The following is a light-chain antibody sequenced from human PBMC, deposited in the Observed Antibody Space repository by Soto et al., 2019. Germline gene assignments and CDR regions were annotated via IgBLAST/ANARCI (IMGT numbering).Light chain of an antibody. CDR1: QDIRNY. Sequence: IQVAQCPAQLTASVGARVTITCRASQDIRNYLAWYQQKPGKVPKLLIYAASTLQTGVPSRFSGSGSETDFTLTINSLQPEDIATYYCQQYDSAPVTFGPGTRVEIK. CDR3: QQYDSAPVT. V-gene: IGKV1-27*01. J-gene: IGKJ5*01. CDR2: AAS.